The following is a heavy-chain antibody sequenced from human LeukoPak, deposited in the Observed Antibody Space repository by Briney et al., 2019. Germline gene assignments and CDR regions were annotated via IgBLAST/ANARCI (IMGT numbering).Heavy chain of an antibody. CDR3: AREGIAAPQGWFDP. Sequence: SGALSLTCTVSGGSISSYYRSWIRQPPGKGLEWIGYIYYSGSTNYNPSLQSRVTISVDTSKNQFSLKLSSVTAADTAVYYCAREGIAAPQGWFDPWGQGTLVTVSS. V-gene: IGHV4-59*01. D-gene: IGHD6-6*01. CDR1: GGSISSYY. CDR2: IYYSGST. J-gene: IGHJ5*02.